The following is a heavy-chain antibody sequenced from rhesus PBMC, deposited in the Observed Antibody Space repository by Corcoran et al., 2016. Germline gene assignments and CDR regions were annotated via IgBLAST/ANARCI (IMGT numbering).Heavy chain of an antibody. Sequence: EVHLVASGGGWVQPGGSLGPCFAVSVFTVGAHSMDWVRQAPGKGREWLARIRGKPNSNPTEVAASVKGTFTISRDDSKNSLFLQMSSLKTEDTAVYYCATTHCSDSGCSYGLDSWGQGVVVTVSS. CDR2: IRGKPNSNPT. V-gene: IGHV3-38*01. CDR3: ATTHCSDSGCSYGLDS. D-gene: IGHD2-33*01. CDR1: VFTVGAHS. J-gene: IGHJ6*01.